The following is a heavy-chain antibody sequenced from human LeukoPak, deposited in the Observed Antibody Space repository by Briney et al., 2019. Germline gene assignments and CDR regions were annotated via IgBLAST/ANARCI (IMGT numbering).Heavy chain of an antibody. J-gene: IGHJ4*02. Sequence: PGGSLRLSCAASGFTFSSYWMSWVRQAPGKGLEWVANIKQDGSEKYYVDSVKGRFTISRDNAKNSLYLQMNSLRAEETAVFYCARVIYSSGWYFDSWGQGALVTVSS. CDR3: ARVIYSSGWYFDS. CDR2: IKQDGSEK. D-gene: IGHD6-19*01. CDR1: GFTFSSYW. V-gene: IGHV3-7*01.